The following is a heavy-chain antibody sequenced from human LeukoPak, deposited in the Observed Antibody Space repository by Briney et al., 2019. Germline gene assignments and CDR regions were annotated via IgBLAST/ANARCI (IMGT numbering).Heavy chain of an antibody. Sequence: GGSLRLSCAASGFTFSTYTMNWVRQAPGKGLEWVSAITGSGDSTYYTDSVKGRFTISRDNTKNPLYLQMNRLRAEDTAVYYCARAESGKTYYYYMDVWGKGATVTVSS. CDR3: ARAESGKTYYYYMDV. D-gene: IGHD1-14*01. CDR1: GFTFSTYT. V-gene: IGHV3-21*01. CDR2: ITGSGDST. J-gene: IGHJ6*03.